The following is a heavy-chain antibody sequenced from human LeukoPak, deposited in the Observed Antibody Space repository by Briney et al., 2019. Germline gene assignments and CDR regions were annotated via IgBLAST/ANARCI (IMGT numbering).Heavy chain of an antibody. CDR2: IYPGDSDT. J-gene: IGHJ3*02. D-gene: IGHD2-8*01. Sequence: GESLKISCKGSGYSFTSYWIGWVRQMPGKGLEWMGIIYPGDSDTRYSPSFQGQVTISADKSISTAYLQWSSLKASDTAMYYCARQLIREYCTNGVCYRDAFDIWGQGTMVTVSS. CDR3: ARQLIREYCTNGVCYRDAFDI. CDR1: GYSFTSYW. V-gene: IGHV5-51*01.